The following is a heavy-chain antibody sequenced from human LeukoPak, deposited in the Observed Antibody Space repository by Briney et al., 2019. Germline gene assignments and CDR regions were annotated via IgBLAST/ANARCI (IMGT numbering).Heavy chain of an antibody. CDR2: INPNSGGT. V-gene: IGHV1-2*02. J-gene: IGHJ4*02. CDR1: GYTFTGYY. D-gene: IGHD2-2*01. CDR3: VRGGGKWVVVAPPAIGDY. Sequence: ASVKVSCKASGYTFTGYYMHWVRQAPGQGPEYLGWINPNSGGTKYAQKFLDRVTFTRDTSINTAYMELSRLRSDDRAVYYCVRGGGKWVVVAPPAIGDYWGQGTLVIVSS.